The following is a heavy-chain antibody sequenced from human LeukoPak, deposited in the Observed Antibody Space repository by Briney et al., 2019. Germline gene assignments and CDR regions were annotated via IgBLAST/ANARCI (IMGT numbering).Heavy chain of an antibody. D-gene: IGHD3-22*01. V-gene: IGHV1-18*01. J-gene: IGHJ3*02. CDR1: GYTFTSYG. CDR2: ISAYNGNT. Sequence: ASVKVSCKASGYTFTSYGISWVRQAPGQGLEWMGWISAYNGNTNYAQKLQDRVTMTTDTSTSTAYMELRSLRSDDTAVYYCARAGRYYYDSKGSAAFDIWGQGTMVTVSS. CDR3: ARAGRYYYDSKGSAAFDI.